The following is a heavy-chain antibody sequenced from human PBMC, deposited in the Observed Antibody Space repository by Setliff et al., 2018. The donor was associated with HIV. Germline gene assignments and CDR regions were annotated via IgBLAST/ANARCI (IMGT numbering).Heavy chain of an antibody. CDR1: GYSLTELS. CDR3: ARGYCSSNSCQEGFDY. J-gene: IGHJ4*02. V-gene: IGHV1-24*01. D-gene: IGHD2-2*01. Sequence: ASVKVSCKVSGYSLTELSMHWVRQAPGKGLEWMGGFDPDDGETVYAQQFQGRVTMTEDTSTDTAYMELTSLRSDDTAVYFCARGYCSSNSCQEGFDYWGQGTLVTVSS. CDR2: FDPDDGET.